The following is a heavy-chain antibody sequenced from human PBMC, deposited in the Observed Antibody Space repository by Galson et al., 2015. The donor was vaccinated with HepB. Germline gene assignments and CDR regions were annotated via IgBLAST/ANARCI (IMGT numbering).Heavy chain of an antibody. CDR2: IKQDGSEK. V-gene: IGHV3-7*03. CDR1: GFTFSSYW. D-gene: IGHD2-2*01. Sequence: SLRLSCAASGFTFSSYWMSWVRQAPGKGLEWVANIKQDGSEKYYVDSVKGRFTISRDNAKNSLYLQMNSLRAEDTAVYYCARIPRRTYCSSTSCYWIYWGQGTLVTVSS. CDR3: ARIPRRTYCSSTSCYWIY. J-gene: IGHJ4*02.